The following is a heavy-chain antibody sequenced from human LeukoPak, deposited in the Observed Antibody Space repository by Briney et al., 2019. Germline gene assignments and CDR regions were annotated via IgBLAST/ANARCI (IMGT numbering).Heavy chain of an antibody. CDR3: VRGQTIDY. CDR1: GFTFSNYW. Sequence: GGSLRLSCTTSGFTFSNYWMYWVRQAPGKGLMWVSRIKSDGTGITYTDSVEGRFTTSRDNAKNTLYLQMNSLRDEDTAVYYCVRGQTIDYWGKGTLVTVSS. J-gene: IGHJ4*02. CDR2: IKSDGTGI. V-gene: IGHV3-74*01. D-gene: IGHD3-3*01.